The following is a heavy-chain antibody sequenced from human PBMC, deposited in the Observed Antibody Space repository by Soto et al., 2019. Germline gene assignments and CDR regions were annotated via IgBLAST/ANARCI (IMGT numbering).Heavy chain of an antibody. CDR1: GYPFTSYY. J-gene: IGHJ4*02. D-gene: IGHD3-10*01. CDR3: ARETSSMIRGLIIRFFDY. V-gene: IGHV1-46*01. Sequence: ASVKVSCKASGYPFTSYYMHWVRQAPGQGLEWMGMTNPFSGDTSFAQNVQGRVAMTSDTSTSTVYMELSSLRSEDTAVYYCARETSSMIRGLIIRFFDYWGQGTLVTVSS. CDR2: TNPFSGDT.